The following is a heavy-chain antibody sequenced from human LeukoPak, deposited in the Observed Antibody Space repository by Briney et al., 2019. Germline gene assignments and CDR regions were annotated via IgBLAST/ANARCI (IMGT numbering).Heavy chain of an antibody. D-gene: IGHD6-19*01. Sequence: SETLSLTCTVSGDSFSTYYWSWIRQPAGKGLEWIGHIYTSGTANYNPSLKSRVTMSIDTSKNQFSLKLSSITAADTAVYYCARGWSRYSSGWKYYFDYWGQGTLVTVSS. CDR3: ARGWSRYSSGWKYYFDY. CDR2: IYTSGTA. CDR1: GDSFSTYY. V-gene: IGHV4-4*07. J-gene: IGHJ4*02.